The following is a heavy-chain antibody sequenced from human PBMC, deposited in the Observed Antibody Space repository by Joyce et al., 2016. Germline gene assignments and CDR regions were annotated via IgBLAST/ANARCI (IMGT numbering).Heavy chain of an antibody. J-gene: IGHJ4*02. CDR2: ISRDGDIT. D-gene: IGHD3-10*01. Sequence: EVQLVESGGLVGQPGGSLRLSCATSGFTFKDYPMHWVRQPPGKGLEWVSLISRDGDITYYGDSVKGRFTISRDNSKNSLYLEINSLRLEDTALYFCAKEKTNMVTFDSWGQGSLVTVSS. CDR1: GFTFKDYP. V-gene: IGHV3-43*01. CDR3: AKEKTNMVTFDS.